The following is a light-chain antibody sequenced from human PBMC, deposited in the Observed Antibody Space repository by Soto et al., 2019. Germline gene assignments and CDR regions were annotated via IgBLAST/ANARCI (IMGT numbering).Light chain of an antibody. CDR3: QQCYSTPPH. CDR2: AAS. CDR1: QSISSY. J-gene: IGKJ4*01. V-gene: IGKV1-39*01. Sequence: DIQMTQSPSSLSASVGDRVIITCRASQSISSYLNWYQQKPGKAPKLLIFAASSLQSGVPSRFSGSGSGTDFSLTISSLQPEDFATYYCQQCYSTPPHFGGGTKVEIK.